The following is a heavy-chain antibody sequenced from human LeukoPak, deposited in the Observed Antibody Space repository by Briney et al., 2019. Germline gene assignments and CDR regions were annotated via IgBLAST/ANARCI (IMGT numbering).Heavy chain of an antibody. J-gene: IGHJ3*02. CDR2: IYTVGST. Sequence: GGSLRLSCAASGFTFSDYYMSWVRQAPGKGLEWVSVIYTVGSTYYADFLKGRFTISRDNSKNTLYLQLNSLRAEDTAVYYCAKVAAGTARGNAFYIWGQGTMVTGSS. CDR3: AKVAAGTARGNAFYI. D-gene: IGHD6-13*01. CDR1: GFTFSDYY. V-gene: IGHV3-53*01.